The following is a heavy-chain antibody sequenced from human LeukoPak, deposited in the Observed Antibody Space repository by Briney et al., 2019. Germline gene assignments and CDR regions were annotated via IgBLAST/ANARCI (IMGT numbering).Heavy chain of an antibody. Sequence: PGGSLRLSCAASGFTFSSYAMSWVRQAPGKGLEWVSAISGSGGSTYYADSVKGRFTISRDNSKNTLYLQLNSLRAEDTAVYYCAKSFITIFDGAADVWGKGTTVTVSS. CDR2: ISGSGGST. CDR1: GFTFSSYA. V-gene: IGHV3-23*01. CDR3: AKSFITIFDGAADV. J-gene: IGHJ6*04. D-gene: IGHD3-3*01.